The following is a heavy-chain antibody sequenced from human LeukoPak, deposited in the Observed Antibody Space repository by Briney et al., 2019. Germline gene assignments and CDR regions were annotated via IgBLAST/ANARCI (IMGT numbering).Heavy chain of an antibody. V-gene: IGHV2-5*01. CDR1: GYSLSSTGLG. D-gene: IGHD4-17*01. CDR2: NYYNHDK. CDR3: AQLSRSPSFSMTTLTTFDN. Sequence: SGPTLVITTQALTLTCTTTGYSLSSTGLGVGWIRQRPGNALEWLALNYYNHDKRYSPSLKSRLTITNDTSKNQVVLTMTNMDPVDTATYYCAQLSRSPSFSMTTLTTFDNWGQGTLVTVSS. J-gene: IGHJ4*02.